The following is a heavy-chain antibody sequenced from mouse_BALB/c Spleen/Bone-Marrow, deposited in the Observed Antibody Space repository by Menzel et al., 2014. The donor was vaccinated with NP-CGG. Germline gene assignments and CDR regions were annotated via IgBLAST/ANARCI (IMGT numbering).Heavy chain of an antibody. J-gene: IGHJ4*01. D-gene: IGHD1-1*01. CDR2: INPYNGAT. CDR3: ASNYYGYAMDY. CDR1: GYSFTGYY. V-gene: IGHV1-31*01. Sequence: EVQGVESGPELVKPGASVRISCKASGYSFTGYYVHWVKQSHVKSLEWIGRINPYNGATSYNQNFKDKASLTVDKSSSTAYMELHSLTSEDSAVYYCASNYYGYAMDYWGQGTSVTVSS.